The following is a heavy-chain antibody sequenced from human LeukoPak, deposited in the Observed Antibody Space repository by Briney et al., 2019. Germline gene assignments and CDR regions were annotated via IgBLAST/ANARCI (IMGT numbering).Heavy chain of an antibody. CDR1: GFTFSSYG. J-gene: IGHJ6*02. CDR2: ISYDGSNK. V-gene: IGHV3-30*19. CDR3: ARDDCSSTSCYGQYYYYGMDV. D-gene: IGHD2-2*01. Sequence: GGSLRLSCAASGFTFSSYGMHWVRQAPGKGLEWVAVISYDGSNKYYADSVKGRFTISRDNSKNTLYPQMNSLRAEDTAVYYCARDDCSSTSCYGQYYYYGMDVWGQGTTVTVSS.